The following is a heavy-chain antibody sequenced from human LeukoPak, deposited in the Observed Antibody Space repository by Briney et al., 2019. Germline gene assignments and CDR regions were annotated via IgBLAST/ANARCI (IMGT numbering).Heavy chain of an antibody. CDR1: GYTLTELS. D-gene: IGHD5-12*01. V-gene: IGHV1-24*01. J-gene: IGHJ4*02. CDR2: FDPEDGET. Sequence: ASVKVSCKVSGYTLTELSMHWVRQAPGKGLEWMGGFDPEDGETIYAQKFQGRVTMTEDTSTDTAYMELSSLRSEDTAVYYCATDLFGNGWLRTLADYWGQGTLVTVSS. CDR3: ATDLFGNGWLRTLADY.